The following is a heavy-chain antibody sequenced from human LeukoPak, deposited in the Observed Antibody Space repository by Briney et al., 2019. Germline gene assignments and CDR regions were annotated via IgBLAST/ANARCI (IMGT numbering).Heavy chain of an antibody. D-gene: IGHD3/OR15-3a*01. CDR2: INWNGGST. V-gene: IGHV3-20*04. J-gene: IGHJ4*02. CDR3: AKVGYDFWSGFGRNTDY. CDR1: GFTFDDYG. Sequence: GGSLRLSCAASGFTFDDYGMSWVRQAPGKGLEWVSGINWNGGSTGYADSVKGRFTISRDNAKNSLYLQMNSLRAEDTALYYCAKVGYDFWSGFGRNTDYWGQGTLVTVSS.